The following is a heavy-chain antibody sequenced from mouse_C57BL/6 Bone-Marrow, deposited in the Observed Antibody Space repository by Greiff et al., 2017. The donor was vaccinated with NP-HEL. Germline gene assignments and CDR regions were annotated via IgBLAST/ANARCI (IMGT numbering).Heavy chain of an antibody. CDR1: GYTFTDYN. CDR2: INPNNGGT. J-gene: IGHJ2*01. D-gene: IGHD1-1*01. Sequence: EVQLQQSGPELVKPGASVTLPCKASGYTFTDYNMDWVKQSHGKSLEWIGDINPNNGGTNYNQKFKGKATLTVDKSSSPAYMELRSLTSEDTAVYYCARRYYGSSDFDYWGQGTTLTVSA. V-gene: IGHV1-18*01. CDR3: ARRYYGSSDFDY.